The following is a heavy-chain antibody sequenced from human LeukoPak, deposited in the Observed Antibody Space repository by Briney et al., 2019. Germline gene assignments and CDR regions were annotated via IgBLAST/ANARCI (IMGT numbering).Heavy chain of an antibody. CDR1: GASISGSSYY. J-gene: IGHJ4*02. Sequence: PSETLSLTCTVSGASISGSSYYWGWFRQPPGKGLEWIVSIFYSGGPTYYNPSLKSRVTISVDTSKNQFSLKLSFVTAADTAVYYCAKEPTGEKSFDSWGQGTLVTVSS. CDR2: IFYSGGPT. D-gene: IGHD7-27*01. V-gene: IGHV4-39*07. CDR3: AKEPTGEKSFDS.